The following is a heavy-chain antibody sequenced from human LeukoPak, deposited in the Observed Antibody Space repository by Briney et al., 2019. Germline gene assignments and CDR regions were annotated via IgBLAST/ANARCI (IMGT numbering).Heavy chain of an antibody. V-gene: IGHV4-59*08. J-gene: IGHJ4*02. CDR2: IYYSGST. CDR3: ARMYYDFWSGYTTYYFDY. Sequence: SETLSLICTVSGGSISSYYWSWIRQPPGKGLEWIGYIYYSGSTKYNPSLKSRVTISVDTSKNQFSLKLSSVTAADTAVYYCARMYYDFWSGYTTYYFDYWGQGTLVTVSS. D-gene: IGHD3-3*01. CDR1: GGSISSYY.